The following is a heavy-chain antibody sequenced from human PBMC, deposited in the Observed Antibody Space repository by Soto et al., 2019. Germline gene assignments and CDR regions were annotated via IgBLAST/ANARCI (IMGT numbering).Heavy chain of an antibody. CDR1: GFSLSTSGVG. CDR3: AHSSSNGGVIVRRHYFDY. CDR2: IYWNDDK. Sequence: KESGPTLVKPTQTLTLTCTFSGFSLSTSGVGVGWIRQPPGKALEWLALIYWNDDKRYSPSLKSRLTITKDTSKNQVVLTMTNMDPVDTATYYCAHSSSNGGVIVRRHYFDYWGQGTLVTVSS. D-gene: IGHD3-16*02. J-gene: IGHJ4*02. V-gene: IGHV2-5*01.